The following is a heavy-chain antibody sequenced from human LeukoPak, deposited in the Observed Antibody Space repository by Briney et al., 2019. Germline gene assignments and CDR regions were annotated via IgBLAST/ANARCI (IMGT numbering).Heavy chain of an antibody. CDR2: ISGSGGST. Sequence: GGSLRLSCAASGFTFSSYAMSWVRQAPGKGREWVSAISGSGGSTYYADSVKGRFTISRDNSKNTLYLQMNSLRAEDTAVYYCAKQNYYDSSGYYYSPFDYWGQGTLVTVSS. D-gene: IGHD3-22*01. J-gene: IGHJ4*02. V-gene: IGHV3-23*01. CDR3: AKQNYYDSSGYYYSPFDY. CDR1: GFTFSSYA.